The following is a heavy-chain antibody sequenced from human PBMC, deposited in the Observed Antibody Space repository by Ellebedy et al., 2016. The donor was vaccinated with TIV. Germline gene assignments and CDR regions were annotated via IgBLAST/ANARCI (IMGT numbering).Heavy chain of an antibody. Sequence: GESLKISCAASGFTFSSYAMSWVRQAPGKGLEWVSLISGTGCSANYADSVKGRFTISRNNSKDTLSLQVNSLRVDETAVYYCTTSMARVYWGQGTLVTVSS. CDR1: GFTFSSYA. J-gene: IGHJ4*02. V-gene: IGHV3-23*01. CDR3: TTSMARVY. CDR2: ISGTGCSA. D-gene: IGHD2/OR15-2a*01.